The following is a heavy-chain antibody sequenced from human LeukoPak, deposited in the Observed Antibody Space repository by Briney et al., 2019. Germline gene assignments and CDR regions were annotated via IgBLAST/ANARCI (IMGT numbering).Heavy chain of an antibody. CDR3: TTDVDYYGSGSYLPVDY. Sequence: GGSLRLSCAASGFTFSKAWMSWVRQAPGRGLEWVGRIKSKTDGGTTDYAAPVKGRFTISRDDSKNTLYLQMNSLKTEDTAVYYCTTDVDYYGSGSYLPVDYWGQGTLVTVSS. J-gene: IGHJ4*02. D-gene: IGHD3-10*01. V-gene: IGHV3-15*01. CDR1: GFTFSKAW. CDR2: IKSKTDGGTT.